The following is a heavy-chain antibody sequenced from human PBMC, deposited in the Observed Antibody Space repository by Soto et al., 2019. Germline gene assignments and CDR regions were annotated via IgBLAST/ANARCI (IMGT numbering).Heavy chain of an antibody. CDR1: GFTFSTYD. J-gene: IGHJ4*02. Sequence: EVQLVESGGALVQPGGSLSLSCAASGFTFSTYDMNWVRQAPGKGLEWVSFITGTSNTIYYADSVKGRFTISRDNAKNSLYLQMNSLRVEDTAVYYCAREPSTYYFFDYWGQGTLVTVSS. D-gene: IGHD1-26*01. CDR2: ITGTSNTI. V-gene: IGHV3-48*01. CDR3: AREPSTYYFFDY.